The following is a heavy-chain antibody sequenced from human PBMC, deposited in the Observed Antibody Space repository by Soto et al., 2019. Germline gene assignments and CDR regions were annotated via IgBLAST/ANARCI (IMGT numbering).Heavy chain of an antibody. J-gene: IGHJ6*02. CDR1: GGTFSSYA. CDR2: IIPIFGTA. V-gene: IGHV1-69*13. Sequence: SVKVSCKASGGTFSSYAISWVRQAPGQGLGWMGGIIPIFGTANYAQKFQGRVTITADESTSTAYMELSSLRSEDTAVYYCARVRRSDYYGMDVWGQGTTVTVSS. CDR3: ARVRRSDYYGMDV.